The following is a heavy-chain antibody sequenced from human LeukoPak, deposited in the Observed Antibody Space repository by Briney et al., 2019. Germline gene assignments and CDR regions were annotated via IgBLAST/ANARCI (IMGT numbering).Heavy chain of an antibody. J-gene: IGHJ5*02. CDR3: ARRGYSSGSNWFDP. V-gene: IGHV4-59*08. CDR1: AGSINSYY. CDR2: IYYIGSP. Sequence: SETLSLTCTVPAGSINSYYSSWIPQPPPKRLDSIGYIYYIGSPNYNPSLRGRATISVDTSNNQFYLKLSSVTAADTAVYYCARRGYSSGSNWFDPWGQGTLVTVSS. D-gene: IGHD6-19*01.